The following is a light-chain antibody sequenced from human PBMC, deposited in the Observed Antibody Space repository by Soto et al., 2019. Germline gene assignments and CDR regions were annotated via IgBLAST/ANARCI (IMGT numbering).Light chain of an antibody. CDR3: AAWDDSLNGAV. Sequence: QSVLTQPPSASGTPGQRVAISCSGSSSNIGSNSVNWFQQLPGTAPKLIIYSNNQRPSGVPDRISGSKSGTSASLAISGLQSEDEADYYCAAWDDSLNGAVFGGGTQLTA. J-gene: IGLJ7*02. CDR1: SSNIGSNS. V-gene: IGLV1-44*01. CDR2: SNN.